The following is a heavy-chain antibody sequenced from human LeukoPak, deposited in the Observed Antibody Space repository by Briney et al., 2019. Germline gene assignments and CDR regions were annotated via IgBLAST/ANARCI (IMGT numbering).Heavy chain of an antibody. CDR3: AKRGHYSLNWYHYFDY. V-gene: IGHV3-30*18. D-gene: IGHD6-13*01. CDR1: GFTFTTYG. Sequence: GGSLRLSCAASGFTFTTYGLHGVRQAPGKGLEWVAAIASNGGSQYYADSVKGRFTISRDNSKNTLFLQMNSLRPDDTAVYYCAKRGHYSLNWYHYFDYWGQGTLVTVSS. CDR2: IASNGGSQ. J-gene: IGHJ4*02.